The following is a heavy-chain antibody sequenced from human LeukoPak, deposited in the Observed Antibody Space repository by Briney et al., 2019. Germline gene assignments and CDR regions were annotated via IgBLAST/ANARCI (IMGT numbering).Heavy chain of an antibody. D-gene: IGHD2-15*01. CDR1: GFSLSTSGMC. CDR2: IDWDDDK. V-gene: IGHV2-70*11. Sequence: SGPALVKPTQPLTLTCTFSGFSLSTSGMCVSWIRQPPGKALEWLARIDWDDDKYYSTSLKTRLTISKDTSKNQVVLTMTNMDPVDTATYYCARVLGYCSGGSCYDYWGQGTLVTVSS. CDR3: ARVLGYCSGGSCYDY. J-gene: IGHJ4*02.